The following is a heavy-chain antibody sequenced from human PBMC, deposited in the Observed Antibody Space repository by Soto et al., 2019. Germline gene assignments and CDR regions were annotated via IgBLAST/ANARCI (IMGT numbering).Heavy chain of an antibody. V-gene: IGHV4-59*01. CDR2: IYYSGST. CDR3: ARTWGSPNDY. D-gene: IGHD3-16*01. J-gene: IGHJ4*02. Sequence: RRIRQPAGKGLEWIGYIYYSGSTNYNPSLKSRVTISVDTSKNQFSLKLSSVTAADTAVYYCARTWGSPNDYWGRGTLVTVHS.